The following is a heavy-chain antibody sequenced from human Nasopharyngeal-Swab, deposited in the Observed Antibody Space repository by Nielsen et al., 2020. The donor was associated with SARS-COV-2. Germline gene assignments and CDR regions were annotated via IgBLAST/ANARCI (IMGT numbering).Heavy chain of an antibody. CDR3: ARNRGDSSSWYVYYYGMDV. V-gene: IGHV1-69*06. Sequence: SVKVSCKASGGTFSSYAISWVRQAPGQGLEWMGGIIPIFGTANYAPKFQGRVTITADKSTSTAYMELSSLRSADTAVYYCARNRGDSSSWYVYYYGMDVWGQGTTVTVSS. CDR1: GGTFSSYA. D-gene: IGHD6-13*01. CDR2: IIPIFGTA. J-gene: IGHJ6*02.